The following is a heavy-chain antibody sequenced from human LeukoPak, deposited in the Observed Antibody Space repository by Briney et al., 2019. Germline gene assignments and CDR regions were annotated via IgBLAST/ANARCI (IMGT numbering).Heavy chain of an antibody. D-gene: IGHD4-17*01. CDR2: IYYSGST. CDR1: GGSVSSGSYY. Sequence: PSETLSLTCTVSGGSVSSGSYYWSWIRQPPGKGLEWIGYIYYSGSTNYNPSLKRRVTISVDTSKNQFSLKLNSVTAADTAVYYCARSPPPGLDYGDYFDYWGQGTLGTVSS. V-gene: IGHV4-61*01. J-gene: IGHJ4*02. CDR3: ARSPPPGLDYGDYFDY.